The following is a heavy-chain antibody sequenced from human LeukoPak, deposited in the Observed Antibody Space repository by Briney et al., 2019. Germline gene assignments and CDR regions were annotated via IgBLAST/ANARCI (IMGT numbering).Heavy chain of an antibody. CDR2: FDPEDGET. CDR1: GYTLTELS. J-gene: IGHJ4*02. Sequence: ASVKVSCKVSGYTLTELSMHWVRQAPGKGLEWMGGFDPEDGETIYAQKFQGRVTMTEDTSTDTAYMELSSLRSEDTAVYYCATAPRQWLVLSVGQTFDYWGRGTLVTVSS. CDR3: ATAPRQWLVLSVGQTFDY. V-gene: IGHV1-24*01. D-gene: IGHD6-19*01.